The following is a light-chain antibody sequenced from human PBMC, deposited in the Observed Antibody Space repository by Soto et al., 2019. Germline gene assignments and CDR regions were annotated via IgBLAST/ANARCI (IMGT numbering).Light chain of an antibody. CDR3: LQYNRLYT. CDR2: KAS. J-gene: IGKJ2*01. V-gene: IGKV1-5*03. CDR1: ERLSGW. Sequence: DIQMTQSPSTLSASVGDRVTITCRASERLSGWLAWYQQKPGKAPKLLIYKASTLESGVPSRFSGSGSETEFTLTISSLQTDDSATYYCLQYNRLYTFGQGTKLDVK.